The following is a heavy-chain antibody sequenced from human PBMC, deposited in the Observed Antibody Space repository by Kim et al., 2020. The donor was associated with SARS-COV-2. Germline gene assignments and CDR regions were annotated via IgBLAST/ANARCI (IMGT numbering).Heavy chain of an antibody. V-gene: IGHV4-39*01. CDR3: ARRGGTTPWDY. CDR2: IYYSGST. D-gene: IGHD4-17*01. CDR1: GGSISSSSYY. J-gene: IGHJ4*02. Sequence: SETLSLTCTVSGGSISSSSYYWGWIRQPPGKGLEWIGSIYYSGSTYYNPSLKSRVTISVDTSKNQFSLKLSSVTAADTAVYYCARRGGTTPWDYWGQGTLVTVSS.